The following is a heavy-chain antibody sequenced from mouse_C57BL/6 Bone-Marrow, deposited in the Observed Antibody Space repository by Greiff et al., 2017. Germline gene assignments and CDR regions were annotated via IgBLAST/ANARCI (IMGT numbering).Heavy chain of an antibody. CDR2: IYPGDGDT. V-gene: IGHV1-80*01. J-gene: IGHJ1*03. D-gene: IGHD1-1*01. Sequence: QVQLQQSGAELVKPGASVKISCKASGYAFSSYWMNWVKQRPGKGLEWIGQIYPGDGDTNYNGKFKGKATLTADKSSSTAYMQRSSLTSEASAVYVCARTGFITTVVAYWYFDVWGTGTTVTVSS. CDR1: GYAFSSYW. CDR3: ARTGFITTVVAYWYFDV.